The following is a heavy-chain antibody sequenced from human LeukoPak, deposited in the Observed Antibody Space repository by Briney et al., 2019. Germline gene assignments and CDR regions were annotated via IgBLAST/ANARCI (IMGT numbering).Heavy chain of an antibody. CDR2: MNPNSGNT. CDR1: GYTFRGFD. J-gene: IGHJ6*02. V-gene: IGHV1-8*01. Sequence: GASVKVSCKASGYTFRGFDVNWVRQATGQGLEWMGWMNPNSGNTGYAQEFQGRVTMTRNTSINTAYMEVSGLTSEDTAVHYCAKAPSPASYAMDVWGQGTTVTVSS. CDR3: AKAPSPASYAMDV.